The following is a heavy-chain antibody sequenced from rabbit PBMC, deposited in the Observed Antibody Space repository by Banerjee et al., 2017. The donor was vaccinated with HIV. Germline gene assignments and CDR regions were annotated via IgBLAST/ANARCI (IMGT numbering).Heavy chain of an antibody. J-gene: IGHJ4*01. D-gene: IGHD2-1*01. Sequence: QEQLEESGGDLVKPEGSLTLTCTASGFSFSSSYWMCWVRQAPGKGPEWIACIYGGSSGSTYYASWAKGRFTISKTSSTTVTLQMTRLTAADTATYFCARATMMLVINLWGPGTLVTVS. CDR1: GFSFSSSYW. V-gene: IGHV1S45*01. CDR3: ARATMMLVINL. CDR2: IYGGSSGST.